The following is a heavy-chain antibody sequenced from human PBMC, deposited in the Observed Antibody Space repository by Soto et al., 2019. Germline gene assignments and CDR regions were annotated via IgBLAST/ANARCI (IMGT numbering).Heavy chain of an antibody. CDR1: GFTFSGYW. V-gene: IGHV3-7*01. Sequence: PGGSLRLSCAASGFTFSGYWMSWVRQAPGKGLEWVANIKQDGREKYFVESVKGRFTISRDNAKKSLYLQMNSLRVEDTAVYYCARDPEGCSSTSCYNYYYYYGMDVWGQGTTVTV. J-gene: IGHJ6*02. CDR3: ARDPEGCSSTSCYNYYYYYGMDV. CDR2: IKQDGREK. D-gene: IGHD2-2*01.